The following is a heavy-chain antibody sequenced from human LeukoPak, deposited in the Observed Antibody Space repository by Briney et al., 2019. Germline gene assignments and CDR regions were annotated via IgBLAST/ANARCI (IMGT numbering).Heavy chain of an antibody. CDR3: ARDKEWLAPFDY. V-gene: IGHV4-39*07. CDR2: IHYSGST. D-gene: IGHD6-19*01. Sequence: SETLSLTCTVSGGSITTTTYHWGWIRQSPGKGLEWIGSIHYSGSTYYNPSLKSRITISLDTSKNQFSLKLRSVTAADTAVYYCARDKEWLAPFDYWGQGTLVTVSS. CDR1: GGSITTTTYH. J-gene: IGHJ4*02.